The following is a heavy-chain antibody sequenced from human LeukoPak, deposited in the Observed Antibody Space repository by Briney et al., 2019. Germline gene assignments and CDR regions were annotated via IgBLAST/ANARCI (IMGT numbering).Heavy chain of an antibody. CDR3: ARGFNWFDP. Sequence: PSETLSLTCTVSGGSNSSYYWSWIQQPPGKGLECIGYIYYSGNTNYNPSLKSRVTISVDMSKNQFSLKLSSVTAADTAVYYCARGFNWFDPWGQGTLVTVSS. V-gene: IGHV4-59*01. CDR1: GGSNSSYY. CDR2: IYYSGNT. J-gene: IGHJ5*02.